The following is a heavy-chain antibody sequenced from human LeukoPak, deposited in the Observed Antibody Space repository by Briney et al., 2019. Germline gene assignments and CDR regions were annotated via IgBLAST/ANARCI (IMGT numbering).Heavy chain of an antibody. CDR3: ARTLMTTVTYFDY. V-gene: IGHV4-59*08. CDR1: GGSISSYY. J-gene: IGHJ4*02. CDR2: IYYSGST. Sequence: PSETLSLTCTVSGGSISSYYWSWIRQPPGKGLEWIGYIYYSGSTNYNPSLKSRVTISVDTSKNQFSLKLSSVTAADTAVYYCARTLMTTVTYFDYWGQGTLVTVSS. D-gene: IGHD4-17*01.